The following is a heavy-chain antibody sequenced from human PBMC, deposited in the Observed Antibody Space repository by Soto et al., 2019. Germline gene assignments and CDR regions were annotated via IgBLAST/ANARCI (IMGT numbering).Heavy chain of an antibody. CDR3: ARGSSSRYRGYYYYGMDV. D-gene: IGHD6-13*01. J-gene: IGHJ6*02. Sequence: QLQLQESGSGLVKPSQTLSLTCAVSGGSISSGGYSWSWIRQPPGKGLEWIGYIYHSGSTYYNPSLKSRVTISVDRSKNQFSLKLSSVTAADTAVYYCARGSSSRYRGYYYYGMDVWGQGTTVTVSS. CDR2: IYHSGST. V-gene: IGHV4-30-2*01. CDR1: GGSISSGGYS.